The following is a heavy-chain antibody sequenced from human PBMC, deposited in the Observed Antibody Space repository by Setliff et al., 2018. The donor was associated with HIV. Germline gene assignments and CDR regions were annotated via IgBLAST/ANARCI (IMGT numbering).Heavy chain of an antibody. V-gene: IGHV3-33*01. D-gene: IGHD6-19*01. CDR2: IYNDGSKK. CDR3: ARSGQWLGSDY. Sequence: GGSLRLSCAASGFTFSFYGMYWVRQAPGKGLEWVALIYNDGSKKYYADSVKGRFTISRDNSKNTLYLQMNSLRAEDTAVYYCARSGQWLGSDYWGQGTLVTSPQ. CDR1: GFTFSFYG. J-gene: IGHJ4*02.